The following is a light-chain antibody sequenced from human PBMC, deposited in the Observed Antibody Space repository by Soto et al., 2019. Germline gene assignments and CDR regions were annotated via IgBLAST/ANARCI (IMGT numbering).Light chain of an antibody. CDR2: RIF. CDR1: QSVSGY. Sequence: EIVMTQSPGTVSVFPGETVTLSCRASQSVSGYLDWFHQKPGQAPRLVLLRIFTRATGIPARFSGSGSGTEFTLTISSLQSEDFAVYYCQQYNNWPRTFGQGTKVDIK. CDR3: QQYNNWPRT. V-gene: IGKV3-15*01. J-gene: IGKJ1*01.